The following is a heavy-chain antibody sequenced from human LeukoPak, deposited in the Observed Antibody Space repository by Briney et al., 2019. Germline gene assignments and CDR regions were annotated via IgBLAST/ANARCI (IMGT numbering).Heavy chain of an antibody. CDR2: ISYDGRDK. V-gene: IGHV3-30*18. CDR1: GFTFSSYG. J-gene: IGHJ4*02. D-gene: IGHD3-16*02. Sequence: GGSLRLSCAASGFTFSSYGMHWVRQAPGKGLEWVAFISYDGRDKYYAASVKGRFTISRDNPKDTLYLQMNSQRAADTAVYYCAKDYDYVWGSFRHIDYWGQGALVTVSS. CDR3: AKDYDYVWGSFRHIDY.